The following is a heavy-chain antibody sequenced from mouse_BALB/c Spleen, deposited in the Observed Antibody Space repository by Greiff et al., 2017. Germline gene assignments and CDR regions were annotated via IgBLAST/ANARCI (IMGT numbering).Heavy chain of an antibody. D-gene: IGHD1-1*01. V-gene: IGHV2-6-7*01. Sequence: VQGVESGPGLVAPSQSLSITCTVSGFSLTGYGVNWVRQPPGKGLEWLGMIWGDGSTDYNSALKSRLSISKDNSKSQVFLKMNSVHTDDTARYYCARDRLGSKGAMDYWGQGTSVTVSS. CDR3: ARDRLGSKGAMDY. CDR2: IWGDGST. CDR1: GFSLTGYG. J-gene: IGHJ4*01.